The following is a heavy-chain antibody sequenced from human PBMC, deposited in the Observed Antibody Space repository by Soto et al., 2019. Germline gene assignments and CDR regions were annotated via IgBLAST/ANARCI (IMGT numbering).Heavy chain of an antibody. CDR1: GYTFTRYF. CDR3: ARDGTFDI. D-gene: IGHD1-7*01. Sequence: ASVKVSCKASGYTFTRYFVQWIRQGPGQDLEWVGLINPAGGTTSYAQKFQGRVTMTRDTSTRTVFTGMSSLRSDDTAVYFCARDGTFDIWGQGTLATVSS. J-gene: IGHJ4*02. CDR2: INPAGGTT. V-gene: IGHV1-46*01.